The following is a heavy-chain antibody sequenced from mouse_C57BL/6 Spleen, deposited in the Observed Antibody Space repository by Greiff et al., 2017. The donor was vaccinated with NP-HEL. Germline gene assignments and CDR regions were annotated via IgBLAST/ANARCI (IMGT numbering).Heavy chain of an antibody. Sequence: VQLQQSGPELVKPGASVKISCKASGYAFSSSWMNWVKQRPGKGLEWIGRIYPGDGDTIYNGKFKGKATLTADKSSSTAYMQLSSLTSEDSAVYFCAREDYGSSLYFDYWGQGTTLTVSS. J-gene: IGHJ2*01. CDR1: GYAFSSSW. CDR2: IYPGDGDT. CDR3: AREDYGSSLYFDY. D-gene: IGHD1-1*01. V-gene: IGHV1-82*01.